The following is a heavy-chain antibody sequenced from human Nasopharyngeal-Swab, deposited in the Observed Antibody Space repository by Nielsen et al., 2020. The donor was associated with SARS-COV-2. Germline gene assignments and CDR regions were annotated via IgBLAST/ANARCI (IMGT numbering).Heavy chain of an antibody. D-gene: IGHD2-2*01. CDR3: ARVRYCSSTSCYAGLGWFDP. CDR1: GFTFSSYS. V-gene: IGHV3-21*01. CDR2: ITISSSYR. J-gene: IGHJ5*02. Sequence: GGSLRLSCAASGFTFSSYSMNWVRQAPGKGLEWVSSITISSSYRYYADSVKGRFTISRDNAKNSLYLQMNSLRAEDTAVYYCARVRYCSSTSCYAGLGWFDPWGQGILVTVSS.